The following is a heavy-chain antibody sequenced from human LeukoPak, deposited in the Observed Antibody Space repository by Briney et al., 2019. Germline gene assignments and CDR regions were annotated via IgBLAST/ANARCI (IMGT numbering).Heavy chain of an antibody. CDR1: GYTFTSYG. CDR2: ISAYNGNT. CDR3: ARGHYIAAAGTLDY. V-gene: IGHV1-18*01. J-gene: IGHJ4*02. D-gene: IGHD6-13*01. Sequence: ASVKVSCKASGYTFTSYGISWVRQAPGQGLEWMGWISAYNGNTNYAQMLQGRVTMTTDTSTSTAYMELRSLRSDDTAVYYCARGHYIAAAGTLDYWGQGTLVTVSS.